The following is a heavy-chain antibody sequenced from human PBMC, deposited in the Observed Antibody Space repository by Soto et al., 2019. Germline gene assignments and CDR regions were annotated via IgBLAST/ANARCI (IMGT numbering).Heavy chain of an antibody. CDR1: GYSFTTYC. CDR2: IYPGDSDT. V-gene: IGHV5-51*03. Sequence: GESLKISCMSSGYSFTTYCIGWVRQMPGKGLEWMGIIYPGDSDTRYSPSFQGQVTISADKSISTAYLQWSSLKASDTAMYYCPRSLYCSNSSCPWPSWFDPWGQGTLVTVSS. J-gene: IGHJ5*02. CDR3: PRSLYCSNSSCPWPSWFDP. D-gene: IGHD2-2*01.